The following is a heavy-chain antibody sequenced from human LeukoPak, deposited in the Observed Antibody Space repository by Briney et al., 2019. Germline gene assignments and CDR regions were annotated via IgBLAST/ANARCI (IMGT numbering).Heavy chain of an antibody. Sequence: ASVKVSCKASGYTFTGYYMHWVRQAPGQGLEWMGWINPNSGGTNYAQKFQGRVTMTRDMSISTAYMELSSLRSEDTAVYYCARGRPTTSIAAAGVNWFDPWGQGTLVTVSS. CDR2: INPNSGGT. V-gene: IGHV1-2*02. CDR1: GYTFTGYY. CDR3: ARGRPTTSIAAAGVNWFDP. J-gene: IGHJ5*02. D-gene: IGHD6-13*01.